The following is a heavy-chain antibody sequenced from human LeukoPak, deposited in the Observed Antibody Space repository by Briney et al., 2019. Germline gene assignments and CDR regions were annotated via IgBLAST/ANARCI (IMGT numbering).Heavy chain of an antibody. CDR2: INIDGRRR. CDR1: GFTFRDYW. D-gene: IGHD6-19*01. Sequence: PGGSLRLSCVASGFTFRDYWMNWIRQAPGKGLVWVLRINIDGRRRDYADSVKGRFTISRDNAKNTVYLQMHSLRAEVTALYYCATVAGDFWGQGTLVTVSS. CDR3: ATVAGDF. V-gene: IGHV3-74*01. J-gene: IGHJ4*02.